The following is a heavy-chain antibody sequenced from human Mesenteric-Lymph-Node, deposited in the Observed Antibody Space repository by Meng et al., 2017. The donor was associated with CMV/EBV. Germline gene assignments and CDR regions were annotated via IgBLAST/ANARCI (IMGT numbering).Heavy chain of an antibody. CDR2: INHSGST. D-gene: IGHD3-3*01. CDR1: GGSVSSGSYY. V-gene: IGHV4-61*01. J-gene: IGHJ6*02. CDR3: ARGGICGELVGYFYGLDV. Sequence: GSLRLSCTVSGGSVSSGSYYWSWIRQPPGKGLEWIGEINHSGSTSYDPSLKSRVTISIDMSKNQFSLRLSSVTAADTAVYYCARGGICGELVGYFYGLDVWGQGTTVTVSS.